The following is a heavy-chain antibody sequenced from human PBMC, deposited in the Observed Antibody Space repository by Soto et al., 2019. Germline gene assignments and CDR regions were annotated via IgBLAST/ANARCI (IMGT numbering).Heavy chain of an antibody. CDR3: ARELGGPDY. CDR1: GFSLSPYW. CDR2: LSSDGCGA. Sequence: EVHLEESGGGLVQPGGSLRLSCAASGFSLSPYWMHWVRQVPGRGLEWVARLSSDGCGAAYADSVKGRFFISRDIARNTLSLQMNSLRADDKYVYYCARELGGPDYWGRGTSVTVSS. D-gene: IGHD3-16*01. V-gene: IGHV3-74*03. J-gene: IGHJ4*02.